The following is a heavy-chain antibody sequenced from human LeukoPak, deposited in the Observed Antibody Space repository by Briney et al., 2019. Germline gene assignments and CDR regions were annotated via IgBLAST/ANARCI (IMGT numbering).Heavy chain of an antibody. CDR3: ARGPYYFDN. V-gene: IGHV4-59*01. Sequence: SETLSLACRVSGGSISGSYCRWIRQPPGKGGEWIGNIYYSGSTNFNPSLKSRVTVSVDTSKNQFSLQLSSVTAADTAVYYCARGPYYFDNWGQGTLVTVSS. J-gene: IGHJ4*02. CDR2: IYYSGST. CDR1: GGSISGSY.